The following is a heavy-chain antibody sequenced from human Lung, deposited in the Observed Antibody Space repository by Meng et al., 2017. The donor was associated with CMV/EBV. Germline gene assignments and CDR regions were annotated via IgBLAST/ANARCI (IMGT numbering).Heavy chain of an antibody. Sequence: QVELVQSGAGVKKPGASMKVSCKASGYTFTGYYMHWLRQAPGQGLEWVGRITPSSGGTTYAQKFQGRVTMTRDTSISTAYMELSSLRSDDAAIYYCVRANLGSADYWGQGTLVTVSS. V-gene: IGHV1-2*06. CDR1: GYTFTGYY. CDR2: ITPSSGGT. J-gene: IGHJ4*02. D-gene: IGHD7-27*01. CDR3: VRANLGSADY.